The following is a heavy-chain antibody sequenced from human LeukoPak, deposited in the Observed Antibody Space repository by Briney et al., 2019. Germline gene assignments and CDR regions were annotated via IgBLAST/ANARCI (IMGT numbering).Heavy chain of an antibody. Sequence: GGSLRLSCAASGPTFSSYAMSWVRQVPGKGLEWVSRISGGGDTTHYADSVKGRFTISRDNSKNTLYLQMNSLRADDTAIYYCAKVGPAASSGTTWEYWGQGTLVTVSS. J-gene: IGHJ4*02. CDR1: GPTFSSYA. D-gene: IGHD1-1*01. V-gene: IGHV3-23*01. CDR3: AKVGPAASSGTTWEY. CDR2: ISGGGDTT.